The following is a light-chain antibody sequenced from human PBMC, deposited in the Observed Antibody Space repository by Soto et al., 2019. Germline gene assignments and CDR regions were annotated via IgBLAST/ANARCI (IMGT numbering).Light chain of an antibody. CDR3: HQRSNWPPLT. J-gene: IGKJ4*01. CDR1: QSVGGY. CDR2: DAS. V-gene: IGKV3-11*01. Sequence: EIVLTQSPATLSLSPGERATLSCRASQSVGGYLDWYQHKPGQAPRLLIYDASNRSSGIPARFSGSGSGTDFTLTISSLQHEDLAVYYCHQRSNWPPLTFGGGTKVEIK.